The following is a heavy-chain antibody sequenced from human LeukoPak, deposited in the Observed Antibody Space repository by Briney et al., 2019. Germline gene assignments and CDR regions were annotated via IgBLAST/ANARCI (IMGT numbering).Heavy chain of an antibody. J-gene: IGHJ4*02. CDR3: ARVVITFGGVIHPANFDY. V-gene: IGHV4-30-4*08. Sequence: PTQTLSLACTVSGGSISSGDCYWSWIRQPPGKCLEWIGYIYYSGSTYYNPSLKSRVTISVDTSKNQFSLKLSSVTAADTAVYYCARVVITFGGVIHPANFDYWGQGTLVTVSS. CDR1: GGSISSGDCY. CDR2: IYYSGST. D-gene: IGHD3-16*02.